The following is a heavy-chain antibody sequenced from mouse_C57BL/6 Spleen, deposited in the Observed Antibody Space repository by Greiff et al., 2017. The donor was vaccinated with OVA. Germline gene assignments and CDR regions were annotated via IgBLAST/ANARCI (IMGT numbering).Heavy chain of an antibody. CDR3: ARDGITTVVARDY. CDR2: IHPNSGST. D-gene: IGHD1-1*01. CDR1: GYTFTSYW. J-gene: IGHJ2*01. V-gene: IGHV1-64*01. Sequence: VKLQQPGAELVKPGASVKLSCKASGYTFTSYWMHWVKQRPGQGLEWIGMIHPNSGSTNYNEKFKSKATLTVDKSSSTAYMQLSSLTSEDSAVYYCARDGITTVVARDYWGQGTTLTVSS.